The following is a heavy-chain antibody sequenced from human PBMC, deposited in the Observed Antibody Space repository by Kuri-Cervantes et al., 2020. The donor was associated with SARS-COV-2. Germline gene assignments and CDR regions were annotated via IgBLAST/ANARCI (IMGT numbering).Heavy chain of an antibody. CDR2: MYSSGTT. V-gene: IGHV4-39*01. CDR1: RGSISSSSYY. CDR3: ARSAVSGNLYNYGLDV. D-gene: IGHD6-19*01. J-gene: IGHJ6*01. Sequence: SETLSLTCSLSRGSISSSSYYWGWIRQSPEEGLEWIGFMYSSGTTYYNPSLRSRITIFVDTSRRQFSLKLRSVTAADTAVYYCARSAVSGNLYNYGLDVWGQGTSVTGYS.